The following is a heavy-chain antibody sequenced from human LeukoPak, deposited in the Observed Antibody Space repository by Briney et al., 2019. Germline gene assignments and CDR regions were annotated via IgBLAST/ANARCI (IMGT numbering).Heavy chain of an antibody. CDR1: GFTFSSYA. J-gene: IGHJ4*02. D-gene: IGHD3-9*01. CDR3: ARDKGGGNVLRYFDWLPRAVYFDY. V-gene: IGHV3-30*04. Sequence: GGSLRLSCAASGFTFSSYAMHWVRQAPGKGLEWVAVISYDGSNKYYADSVKGRFTISRDNSKNTLYLQMNSLRAEDTAVYYCARDKGGGNVLRYFDWLPRAVYFDYWGQGPLVTVSS. CDR2: ISYDGSNK.